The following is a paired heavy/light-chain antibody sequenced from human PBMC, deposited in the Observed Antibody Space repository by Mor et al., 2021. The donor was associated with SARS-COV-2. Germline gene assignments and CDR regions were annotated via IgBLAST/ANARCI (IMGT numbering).Heavy chain of an antibody. J-gene: IGHJ4*02. CDR2: ISRSAEII. D-gene: IGHD3-9*01. CDR3: ARGEFTTTGYRIHDY. CDR1: GFIFSAYE. Sequence: EVQLVESGGGLAQPGGSLRLSCAASGFIFSAYEMNWFRHAPGKALESIAYISRSAEIIYYVQSVRGRFTISRDNARSSLYLQMNGLREDDTAIYYCARGEFTTTGYRIHDYWGPGTLVTVSS. V-gene: IGHV3-48*03.
Light chain of an antibody. CDR1: RVIDSW. CDR3: QDPKNFPYI. V-gene: IGKV1-12*01. CDR2: ATS. J-gene: IGKJ2*01. Sequence: DFQMTQSPSSVSASVGDRVTLTCRASRVIDSWLAWYQHKPGKAPKLLIYATSTLQIGVPSRFSGSGSGTEFTLTISSLQPDDFATYFCQDPKNFPYIFGQGTKVEIK.